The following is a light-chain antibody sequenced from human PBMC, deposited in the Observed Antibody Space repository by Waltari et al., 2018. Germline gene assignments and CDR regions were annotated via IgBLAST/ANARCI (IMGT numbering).Light chain of an antibody. CDR1: TSDVGGYNY. V-gene: IGLV2-8*01. Sequence: QLPLPPPPSASGPPGRPVTTPGPGPTSDVGGYNYFPWYQQHPGKPPKVMMYEVSKRPSGVPDRFSGSKSGNTASLTVSGLQAEDEADYYCSSYGGRSSVVFGGGTKLTVL. CDR3: SSYGGRSSVV. CDR2: EVS. J-gene: IGLJ2*01.